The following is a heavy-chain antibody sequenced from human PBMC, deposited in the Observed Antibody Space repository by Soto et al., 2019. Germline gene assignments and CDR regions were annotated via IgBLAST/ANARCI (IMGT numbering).Heavy chain of an antibody. CDR1: GGSISSGDYY. V-gene: IGHV4-30-4*02. CDR3: ARDALSGYLVS. Sequence: SETLSLTCTVSGGSISSGDYYWSWIRQPPGKGLEWIGYIYYSGSTYYNPSLKSRVTISVDTSKNQFSLKLSSVTAADTAVYYCARDALSGYLVSWGQGTLVTVSS. D-gene: IGHD3-9*01. J-gene: IGHJ5*02. CDR2: IYYSGST.